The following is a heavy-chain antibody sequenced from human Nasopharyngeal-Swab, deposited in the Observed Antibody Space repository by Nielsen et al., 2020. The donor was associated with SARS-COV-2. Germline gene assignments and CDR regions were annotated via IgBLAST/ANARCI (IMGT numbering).Heavy chain of an antibody. CDR3: AKDTAYYPVVAFDI. CDR2: ISWNSGSI. D-gene: IGHD3-10*01. Sequence: GGSLRLSCAASGFTFDDYAMHWVRQAPGKGLEWVSGISWNSGSIGYADSVKGRFTIFRDNAKNSLYLQMNSLRAEDTALYYCAKDTAYYPVVAFDIWGQGTMVTVSS. J-gene: IGHJ3*02. CDR1: GFTFDDYA. V-gene: IGHV3-9*01.